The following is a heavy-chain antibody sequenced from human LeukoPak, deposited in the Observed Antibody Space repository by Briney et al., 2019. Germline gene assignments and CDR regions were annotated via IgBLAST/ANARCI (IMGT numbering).Heavy chain of an antibody. V-gene: IGHV3-7*01. CDR3: ARDQGEWLVPFPYSWFDP. CDR1: GFTFSSYW. D-gene: IGHD6-19*01. CDR2: IKQDGSEK. J-gene: IGHJ5*02. Sequence: GGSLRLSCAASGFTFSSYWMSWVRQAPGKGLEWVANIKQDGSEKYYVDSVKGRFTISRDNAKNTLYLQMNSLRAEDTAVYYCARDQGEWLVPFPYSWFDPWGQGTLVTVSS.